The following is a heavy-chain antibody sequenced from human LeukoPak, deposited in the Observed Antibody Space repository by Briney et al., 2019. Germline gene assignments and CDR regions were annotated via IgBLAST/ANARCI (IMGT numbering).Heavy chain of an antibody. CDR1: GFTFNNYW. V-gene: IGHV3-7*05. CDR2: IKQHGSEK. Sequence: GGSLRLSCAASGFTFNNYWMTWVRQVPGKGLEGVANIKQHGSEKYYVDSVKGRFTISRDNPRNSLYLQMNSLRAEDTAVYYCARNFYGPYYYYGMDVWGQGTAVTVFS. CDR3: ARNFYGPYYYYGMDV. D-gene: IGHD2/OR15-2a*01. J-gene: IGHJ6*02.